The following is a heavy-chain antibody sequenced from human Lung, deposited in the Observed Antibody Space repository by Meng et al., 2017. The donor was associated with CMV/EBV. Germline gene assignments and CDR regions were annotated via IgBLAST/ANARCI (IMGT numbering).Heavy chain of an antibody. Sequence: CSVTGGSISGRPWWTWVRQPPGKGLEWIGEIWHGGNASYNVTLKSRVTLSIDKSNNQFSLKLNSVTAADTAVYFCARGELALGFDSWGQGILVTVSS. CDR2: IWHGGNA. D-gene: IGHD1-7*01. V-gene: IGHV4-4*01. CDR3: ARGELALGFDS. J-gene: IGHJ4*02. CDR1: GGSISGRPW.